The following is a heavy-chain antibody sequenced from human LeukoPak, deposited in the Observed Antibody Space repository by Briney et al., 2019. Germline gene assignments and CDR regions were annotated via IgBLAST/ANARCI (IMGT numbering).Heavy chain of an antibody. D-gene: IGHD2-15*01. CDR3: ARGLYCSGGSCRFDY. J-gene: IGHJ4*02. V-gene: IGHV5-51*01. CDR2: IYPGDSDI. Sequence: GAPLKISCEASGYSFTSSWICWVRQLAGKGLVCLGIIYPGDSDISYNPSFEGQVTISADKSITTAYLQWSSLKASDTAIYYCARGLYCSGGSCRFDYWGQGTRVTVSS. CDR1: GYSFTSSW.